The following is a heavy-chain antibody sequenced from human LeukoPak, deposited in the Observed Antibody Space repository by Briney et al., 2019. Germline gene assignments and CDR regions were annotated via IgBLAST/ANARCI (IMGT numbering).Heavy chain of an antibody. CDR3: AGTTFGVVPSDAFDI. D-gene: IGHD3-3*01. V-gene: IGHV4-4*07. Sequence: PSETLSLTCTVSGGSISSYYWSWIRRPAGKGLEWIGRIYTSGSTNYNPSLKSRVTMSVDTSKNQFSLKLSSVTAADTAVYYCAGTTFGVVPSDAFDIWGQGTMVTVSS. CDR2: IYTSGST. CDR1: GGSISSYY. J-gene: IGHJ3*02.